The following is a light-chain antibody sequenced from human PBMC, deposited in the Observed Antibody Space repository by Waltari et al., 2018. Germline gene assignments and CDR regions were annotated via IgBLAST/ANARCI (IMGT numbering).Light chain of an antibody. CDR1: QSISKY. CDR2: DAS. Sequence: AIRVTQSPSSLSASTGDRVTITCRASQSISKYLAWYQQKPGKAPKLLIYDASTLQRGVPLRFSGSGSGTDFTLSISCLQSEDFATYYCQQYYDYQRSFGQGTKVEIK. CDR3: QQYYDYQRS. J-gene: IGKJ1*01. V-gene: IGKV1-8*01.